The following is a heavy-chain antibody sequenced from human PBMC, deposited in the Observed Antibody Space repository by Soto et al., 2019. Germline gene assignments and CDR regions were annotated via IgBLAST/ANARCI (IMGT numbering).Heavy chain of an antibody. V-gene: IGHV3-30-3*01. CDR1: GFTFSSYA. Sequence: QVQLVESGGGVVQPGRSLRLSCAASGFTFSSYAMHWVRQAPGKGLEWVAVISYDGSNKYYADSVKGRFTISRDNSKNTRYLQMNSLRAEDTAVYYCAREDSSSSYHYGMDVWGQGTTVTVSS. CDR2: ISYDGSNK. J-gene: IGHJ6*02. CDR3: AREDSSSSYHYGMDV. D-gene: IGHD6-6*01.